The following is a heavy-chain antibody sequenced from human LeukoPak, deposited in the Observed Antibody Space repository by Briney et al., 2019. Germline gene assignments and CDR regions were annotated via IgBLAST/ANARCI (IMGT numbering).Heavy chain of an antibody. CDR2: ISYDGSNK. J-gene: IGHJ3*02. CDR1: GFTFSSYA. V-gene: IGHV3-30-3*01. Sequence: GRSLRLSCAASGFTFSSYAMHWVRQAPGKGLEWVAVISYDGSNKYYAGSVKGRFTISRDNSKNTLYLQMNSLRAEDTAVYYCARDLSGNDAFDIWGQGTMVTVSS. CDR3: ARDLSGNDAFDI. D-gene: IGHD1-26*01.